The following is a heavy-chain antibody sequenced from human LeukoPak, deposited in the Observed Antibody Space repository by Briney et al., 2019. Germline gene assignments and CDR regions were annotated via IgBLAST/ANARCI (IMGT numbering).Heavy chain of an antibody. CDR2: SGESGRRT. Sequence: GGSLRLSCAASGFIFNNYALNWVRQAPGRGLEWVSASGESGRRTYYADSVKGRFTISRDNSKNTLFLQMDNLRAEDTAVYYCARDREYCSGGSCYNYFDYWGQGTLVTVSS. CDR1: GFIFNNYA. J-gene: IGHJ4*02. V-gene: IGHV3-23*01. D-gene: IGHD2-15*01. CDR3: ARDREYCSGGSCYNYFDY.